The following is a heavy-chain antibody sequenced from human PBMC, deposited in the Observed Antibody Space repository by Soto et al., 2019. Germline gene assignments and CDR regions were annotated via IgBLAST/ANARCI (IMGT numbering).Heavy chain of an antibody. V-gene: IGHV1-3*01. CDR3: ASPHDRAGLRT. Sequence: ASVKVSCKASANTFSTYLVHWVRQVHGQGLEWMGWHNGYNGQTEYSQKFQGRVTITRDTSAKTAYLELRSLPSEDTAVYYCASPHDRAGLRTWGQGTLVTASS. J-gene: IGHJ4*02. D-gene: IGHD1-1*01. CDR2: HNGYNGQT. CDR1: ANTFSTYL.